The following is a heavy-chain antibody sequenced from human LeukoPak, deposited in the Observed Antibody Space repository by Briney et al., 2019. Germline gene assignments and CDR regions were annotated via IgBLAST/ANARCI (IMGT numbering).Heavy chain of an antibody. CDR1: GFTFSNYG. J-gene: IGHJ5*02. Sequence: PGRSLRLSCAASGFTFSNYGMHWVRQAPGKGLEWVALLVYDGFYKYYADSVKGRFTISRDDSRNTLYLQLSSLRAEDTAVYYCAKGHSSGVMHWFDPWGQGTLVTVSS. D-gene: IGHD3-22*01. CDR3: AKGHSSGVMHWFDP. V-gene: IGHV3-30*18. CDR2: LVYDGFYK.